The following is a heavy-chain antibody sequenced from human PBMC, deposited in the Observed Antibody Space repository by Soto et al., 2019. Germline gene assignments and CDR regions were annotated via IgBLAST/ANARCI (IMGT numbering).Heavy chain of an antibody. CDR3: ARLPKGSLVTA. D-gene: IGHD2-21*02. Sequence: LVESGGGFVYPGRSLTLSCVGSGFRFSEHSMNWVRQAPRKGLQWVSYISSSSDSTYYADSVKGRFTVSRDNAKNAFFLQMNSLRDDDTATYYCARLPKGSLVTAWGQGVRVTVSS. J-gene: IGHJ4*02. CDR1: GFRFSEHS. V-gene: IGHV3-48*02. CDR2: ISSSSDST.